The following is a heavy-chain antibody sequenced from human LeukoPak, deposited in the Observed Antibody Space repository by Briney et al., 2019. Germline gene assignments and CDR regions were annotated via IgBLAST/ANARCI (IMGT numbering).Heavy chain of an antibody. CDR3: TRDLQTPITNFGVVIRENWFHP. CDR1: GFTFSNAW. J-gene: IGHJ5*02. D-gene: IGHD3-3*01. Sequence: GGSLRLSCAASGFTFSNAWMSWVRQAPGKGLEWVSRIRSKTDGGSTDYAAPVEGKITNSKEGSKNPLHLQMNSLQTDDTAVYYCTRDLQTPITNFGVVIRENWFHPWGQGTLVTVS. CDR2: IRSKTDGGST. V-gene: IGHV3-15*01.